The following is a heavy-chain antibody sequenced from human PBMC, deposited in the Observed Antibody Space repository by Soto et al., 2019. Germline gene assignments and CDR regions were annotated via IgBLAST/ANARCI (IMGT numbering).Heavy chain of an antibody. D-gene: IGHD3-3*01. V-gene: IGHV3-23*01. Sequence: EVQLLESGGGLVQPGGSLRLSCAASGFTFSSYGMSWVRQAPGKGLEWVSSISGSGGGTYYADSVKGRFTISRDNSKNTLYLQMISLRPDDTAIYYCAKLLDGSGSDYWGQGTLVTDSS. J-gene: IGHJ4*02. CDR1: GFTFSSYG. CDR2: ISGSGGGT. CDR3: AKLLDGSGSDY.